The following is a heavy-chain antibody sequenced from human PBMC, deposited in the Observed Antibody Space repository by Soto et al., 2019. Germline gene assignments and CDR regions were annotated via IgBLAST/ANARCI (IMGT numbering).Heavy chain of an antibody. CDR3: ARHDGFSSGWIFDY. Sequence: SETLSLTCTVSGGSISSSSYYWGWIRQPPGKGLEWIGSIYYSGSTYYNPSLKSRVTISVDTSKNQFSLKLTSATDADTAVYYCARHDGFSSGWIFDYWGHGTLVTVSS. CDR1: GGSISSSSYY. J-gene: IGHJ4*01. CDR2: IYYSGST. D-gene: IGHD6-19*01. V-gene: IGHV4-39*01.